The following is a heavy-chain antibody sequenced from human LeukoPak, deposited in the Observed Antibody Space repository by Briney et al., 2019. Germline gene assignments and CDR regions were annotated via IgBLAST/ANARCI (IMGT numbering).Heavy chain of an antibody. CDR3: TRHVGAEVCYDP. D-gene: IGHD1-26*01. J-gene: IGHJ5*02. Sequence: ASVKVSCKASGYTFTDYYMHWVRLAPGQGLEWMGWINPSSGGTNYAQKFQGRVTMTRDTAISTAYMELSRLTFDDTAVYYCTRHVGAEVCYDPWGQGTLVTVSS. V-gene: IGHV1-2*02. CDR2: INPSSGGT. CDR1: GYTFTDYY.